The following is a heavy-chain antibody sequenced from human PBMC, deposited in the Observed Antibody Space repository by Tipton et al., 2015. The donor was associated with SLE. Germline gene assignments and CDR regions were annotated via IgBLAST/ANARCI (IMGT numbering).Heavy chain of an antibody. D-gene: IGHD4-17*01. CDR3: ARHAGDYAYFDS. Sequence: TLSLTCTVSGGPISGHYRSWIRQPPGKGLEWIGYIYDSGSTSYNPSLKSRVTISEDTSKQQFSLKLTSLTAADTAVYYCARHAGDYAYFDSWGQGILVTVSS. J-gene: IGHJ4*02. CDR1: GGPISGHY. CDR2: IYDSGST. V-gene: IGHV4-59*08.